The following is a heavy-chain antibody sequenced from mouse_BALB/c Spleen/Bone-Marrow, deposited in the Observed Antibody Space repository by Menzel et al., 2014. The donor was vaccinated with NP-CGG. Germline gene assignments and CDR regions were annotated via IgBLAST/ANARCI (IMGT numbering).Heavy chain of an antibody. V-gene: IGHV1S16*01. CDR1: GYTSTSYW. CDR3: TIGGFDY. CDR2: INPSNGGT. J-gene: IGHJ2*01. Sequence: QVQLQQSGAELVKPGASVKLSCKASGYTSTSYWMHWVKLRPGRGFEWIGEINPSNGGTNYNEKFKRKATLTVDKSSSTAYMQLSSLASEDSAVYYCTIGGFDYWGQGTTLTVSS.